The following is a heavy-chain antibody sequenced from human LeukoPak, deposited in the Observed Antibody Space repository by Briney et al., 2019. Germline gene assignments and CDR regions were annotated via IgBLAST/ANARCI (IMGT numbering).Heavy chain of an antibody. V-gene: IGHV4-30-4*08. Sequence: SQTLSLTCTVSGGSISSGDYYWSWIRQPPGKGLEWIGYIYYSGSTYYNPSLKSRVTISVDTSKNQFSLKLSSVTAADTAVYYCARELGDIVVVPAAESGGWGQGTLVTVSS. CDR3: ARELGDIVVVPAAESGG. CDR1: GGSISSGDYY. CDR2: IYYSGST. D-gene: IGHD2-2*01. J-gene: IGHJ4*02.